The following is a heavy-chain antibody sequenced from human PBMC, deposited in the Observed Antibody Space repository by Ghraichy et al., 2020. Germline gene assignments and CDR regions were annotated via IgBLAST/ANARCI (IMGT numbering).Heavy chain of an antibody. J-gene: IGHJ4*02. CDR3: ARDLQYFDADYFDY. Sequence: GRSLRLSCAASGFTFSSYGMHWVRQAPGKGLEWVAVIWYDGSNKYYADSVKGRFTISRDNSKNTLYLQMNSLRAEDTAVYYCARDLQYFDADYFDYWGQGTLVTVSS. D-gene: IGHD4-11*01. V-gene: IGHV3-33*01. CDR1: GFTFSSYG. CDR2: IWYDGSNK.